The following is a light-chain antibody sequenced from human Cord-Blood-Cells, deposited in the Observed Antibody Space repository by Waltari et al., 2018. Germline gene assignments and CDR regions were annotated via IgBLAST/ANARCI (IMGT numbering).Light chain of an antibody. V-gene: IGLV2-23*01. Sequence: QPALTQPASVSGSPGQSTTISCTGTSSDVGSYNLVSCYQQHPGKAPKLMIYEGSKRPSGVSNRFSGSKSGNTASLTISGLQAEDEADYYCCSYAGSSTVVFGGGTKLTVL. J-gene: IGLJ2*01. CDR3: CSYAGSSTVV. CDR2: EGS. CDR1: SSDVGSYNL.